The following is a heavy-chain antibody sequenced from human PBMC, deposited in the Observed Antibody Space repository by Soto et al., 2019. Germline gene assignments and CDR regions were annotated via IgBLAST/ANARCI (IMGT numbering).Heavy chain of an antibody. D-gene: IGHD3-16*01. Sequence: SETLSLTCTVSGGSITSHYFTWIRQPPGKGLEWIGNIYYSGSTSYNPPLKSRLTISADTSKNQVSLKLTSVTAADTAVYYCARGDVYFDYWGQGNLVTVSS. V-gene: IGHV4-59*11. CDR2: IYYSGST. J-gene: IGHJ4*02. CDR1: GGSITSHY. CDR3: ARGDVYFDY.